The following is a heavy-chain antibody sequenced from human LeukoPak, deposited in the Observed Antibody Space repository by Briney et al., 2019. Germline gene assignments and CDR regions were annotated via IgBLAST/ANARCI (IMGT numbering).Heavy chain of an antibody. D-gene: IGHD4-11*01. CDR1: GGTFSSYA. CDR3: ASCDCYSNYLFWYFDY. CDR2: IIPILGTA. Sequence: AASGKVSCKASGGTFSSYAISWVRQAPGQGLEWMGGIIPILGTANYAQKFQGRVTITADESTSTAYMELSSLRSEDTAVYYCASCDCYSNYLFWYFDYWGQGTLVTVSS. V-gene: IGHV1-69*01. J-gene: IGHJ4*02.